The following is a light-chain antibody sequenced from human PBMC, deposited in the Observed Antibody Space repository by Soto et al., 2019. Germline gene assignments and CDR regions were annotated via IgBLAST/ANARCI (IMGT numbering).Light chain of an antibody. CDR1: QSISNW. CDR3: QEYKTYSYT. CDR2: KAS. V-gene: IGKV1-5*03. J-gene: IGKJ2*01. Sequence: DIQMTQSPSTLSASVGVRVTISCRASQSISNWLAWYQQKPEKAPKLLIYKASSLESGVPSRFSGSGSGTEFTLNISSLQPDDFATYYCQEYKTYSYTFGQGTKVDIK.